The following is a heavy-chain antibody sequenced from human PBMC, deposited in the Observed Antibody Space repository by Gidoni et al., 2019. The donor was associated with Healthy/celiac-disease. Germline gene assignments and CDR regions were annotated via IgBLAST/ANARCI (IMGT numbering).Heavy chain of an antibody. CDR2: ISSSSSYT. D-gene: IGHD6-13*01. V-gene: IGHV3-11*06. Sequence: QVQLVESGGGLVKPGGSLRLACAASGFTFRAYYIGWIRQAPGKGLEWVSYISSSSSYTNDADSVKGRFTISRDNAKNSLYLQMNSLRAEDTAVYYCARGLNPEYSSSWYLSGNWFDPWGQGTLVTVSS. CDR1: GFTFRAYY. CDR3: ARGLNPEYSSSWYLSGNWFDP. J-gene: IGHJ5*02.